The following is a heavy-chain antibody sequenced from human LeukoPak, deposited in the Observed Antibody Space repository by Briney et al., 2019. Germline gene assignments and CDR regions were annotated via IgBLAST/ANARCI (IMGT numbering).Heavy chain of an antibody. CDR2: INSDGSST. J-gene: IGHJ5*02. D-gene: IGHD1-26*01. V-gene: IGHV3-74*01. CDR3: ARAPSGSYYEPANWFDP. CDR1: GFTFSSYW. Sequence: GGSLRLSCAASGFTFSSYWMHWVRQAPGKGLVWVSRINSDGSSTIYADSVKGRFTISRDNAKNTLYLQMNSLRAEDTAVYYCARAPSGSYYEPANWFDPWGQGTLVTVSS.